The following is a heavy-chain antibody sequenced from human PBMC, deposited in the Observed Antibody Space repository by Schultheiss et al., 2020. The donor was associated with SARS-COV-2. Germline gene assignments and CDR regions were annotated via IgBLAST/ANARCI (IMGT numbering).Heavy chain of an antibody. J-gene: IGHJ6*02. CDR2: IYYSGST. CDR1: GGSISSYY. Sequence: SETLSLTCTVSGGSISSYYWSWIRQPPGKGLEWIGSIYYSGSTNYNPSLKSRVTISVDTSKNQFSLKLSSVTAADTAVYYCARGDPIAAPYYYYYYGMDVWGQGTTVTVSS. D-gene: IGHD6-6*01. CDR3: ARGDPIAAPYYYYYYGMDV. V-gene: IGHV4-59*12.